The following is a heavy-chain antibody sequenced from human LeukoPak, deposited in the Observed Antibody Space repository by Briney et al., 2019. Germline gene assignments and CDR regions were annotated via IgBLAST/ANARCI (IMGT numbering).Heavy chain of an antibody. V-gene: IGHV3-74*01. CDR1: GFTFSSYW. D-gene: IGHD1-26*01. CDR3: TTLIVGATTTDY. CDR2: INSDGSST. Sequence: QPGGSLRLSCAASGFTFSSYWMHWVRQAPGKGLVWVSRINSDGSSTSYADSVKGRFTISRDNAKNTLYLQMNSLRAEDTAVYYCTTLIVGATTTDYWGQGTLVTVSS. J-gene: IGHJ4*02.